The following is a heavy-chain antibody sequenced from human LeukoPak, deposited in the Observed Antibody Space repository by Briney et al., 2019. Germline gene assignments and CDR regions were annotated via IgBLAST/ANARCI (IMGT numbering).Heavy chain of an antibody. Sequence: SETLSLTCAVSGGSISSSNWWGWVRQPPGKGLEWIGEIYHSGSPNYNPSLKSRVTISVDKSRNHFSLNLSSVTAADTAVYYCARVNINNWHSCDYWGQGTLVTVSS. CDR3: ARVNINNWHSCDY. CDR2: IYHSGSP. CDR1: GGSISSSNW. J-gene: IGHJ4*02. D-gene: IGHD1-1*01. V-gene: IGHV4-4*02.